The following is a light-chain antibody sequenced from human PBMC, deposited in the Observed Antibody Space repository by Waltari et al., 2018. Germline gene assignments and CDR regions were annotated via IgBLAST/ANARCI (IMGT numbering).Light chain of an antibody. CDR3: QENSNWMYS. V-gene: IGKV3D-20*02. CDR2: DTS. Sequence: EIVMTQSPATLSLSPGERATLFCRASQSVGSRLAWYQQKLVQAPRLLIFDTSNRATGIPDCFSGSGSGTDFTRTINSLGPEGVAVYYCQENSNWMYSFAQWTKVEI. CDR1: QSVGSR. J-gene: IGKJ2*03.